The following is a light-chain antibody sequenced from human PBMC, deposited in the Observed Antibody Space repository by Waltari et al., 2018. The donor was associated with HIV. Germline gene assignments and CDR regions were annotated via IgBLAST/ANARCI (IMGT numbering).Light chain of an antibody. CDR2: GTS. CDR1: QSVSTN. V-gene: IGKV3-15*01. Sequence: EIVMTQSPAALSVSPGERATLSCRASQSVSTNLAWYQQKPGQAPRLLIYGTSTRATGISDRFSGSGSGTEFTLTISSLQSEDFAVYYCHQYNNWHPWTFGQGTKVEIK. CDR3: HQYNNWHPWT. J-gene: IGKJ1*01.